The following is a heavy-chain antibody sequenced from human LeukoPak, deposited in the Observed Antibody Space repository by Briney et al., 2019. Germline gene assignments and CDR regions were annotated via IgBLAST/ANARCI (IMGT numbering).Heavy chain of an antibody. Sequence: SETLSLTGAVYGGSFSGYYWSWIRQRPGKGLEWIGEINHSGSTNYNPSLKSRVTISVDTSKNQFSLKLSSVTAADTAVYYCARAYYYDSSGHSDAFDIWGQGTMVTVSS. CDR3: ARAYYYDSSGHSDAFDI. CDR2: INHSGST. D-gene: IGHD3-22*01. V-gene: IGHV4-34*01. CDR1: GGSFSGYY. J-gene: IGHJ3*02.